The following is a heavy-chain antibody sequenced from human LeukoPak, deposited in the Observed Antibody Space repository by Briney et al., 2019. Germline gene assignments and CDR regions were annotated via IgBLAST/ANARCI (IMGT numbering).Heavy chain of an antibody. CDR2: IYYSGST. J-gene: IGHJ2*01. CDR3: ARDLGGGTQKMRYFDL. V-gene: IGHV4-31*03. CDR1: GGSISSGGYY. Sequence: SETLSLTCTVSGGSISSGGYYWSWIRQHPGKGLEWIGYIYYSGSTYYNPSLKSRVTISVDTSKNQFSLKLSSVTAADTAVYYCARDLGGGTQKMRYFDLWGRGTLVTVSS. D-gene: IGHD3-16*01.